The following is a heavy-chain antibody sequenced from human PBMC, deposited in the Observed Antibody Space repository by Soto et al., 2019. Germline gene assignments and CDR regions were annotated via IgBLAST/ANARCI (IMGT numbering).Heavy chain of an antibody. J-gene: IGHJ6*02. D-gene: IGHD6-13*01. CDR1: GYSFTSYW. V-gene: IGHV5-10-1*01. Sequence: GESLKISCKRSGYSFTSYWISRECKMSGNGLEWMGRTDPSCSFTNYSPSCQGHVTISADKSISTAYLQWSSLKASDTAMYYCAIIARSSYYCYYGMDVWGQVTTVTFSS. CDR3: AIIARSSYYCYYGMDV. CDR2: TDPSCSFT.